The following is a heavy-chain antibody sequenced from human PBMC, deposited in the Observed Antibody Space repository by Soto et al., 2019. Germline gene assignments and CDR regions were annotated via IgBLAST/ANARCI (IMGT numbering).Heavy chain of an antibody. Sequence: PLETLSLTWCLSKFYMNNYSGSWIRQTAGRGREWSGRTCTDVNTTYSPSLRGRLTMSVDTATNPVSLRLSSVTAADTAVYYCASGPLASRYYGLNVRGQGTKVTVSS. J-gene: IGHJ6*02. CDR2: TCTDVNT. CDR1: KFYMNNYS. V-gene: IGHV4-4*07. CDR3: ASGPLASRYYGLNV.